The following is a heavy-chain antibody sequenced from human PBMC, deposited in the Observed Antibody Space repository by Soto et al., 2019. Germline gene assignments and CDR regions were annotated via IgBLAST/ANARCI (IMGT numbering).Heavy chain of an antibody. V-gene: IGHV1-69*04. D-gene: IGHD3-3*01. CDR1: GGTFSSYT. CDR3: AREWDSWSGYNSSDY. Sequence: GASVKVSCKASGGTFSSYTISWVRQAPGQGLEWMGRIIPILGIANYAQKFQGRVTITADKSTSTAYMELSSLRSEDTAVYYCAREWDSWSGYNSSDYWGQGTLVTVSS. J-gene: IGHJ4*02. CDR2: IIPILGIA.